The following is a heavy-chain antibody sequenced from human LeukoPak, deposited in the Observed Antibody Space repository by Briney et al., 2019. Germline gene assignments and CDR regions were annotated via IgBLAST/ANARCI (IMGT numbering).Heavy chain of an antibody. CDR1: GYTFTSYY. CDR2: INPSGGST. J-gene: IGHJ4*02. Sequence: ASXKVSCKASGYTFTSYYMHWVRQAPGQGLEWMGIINPSGGSTSYAQKFQGRVTMTRDASTSTVYMELSSLRSEDTTVYYCARDFLDIVVVTASGYFDYWGQGTLVTVSS. D-gene: IGHD2-21*02. V-gene: IGHV1-46*01. CDR3: ARDFLDIVVVTASGYFDY.